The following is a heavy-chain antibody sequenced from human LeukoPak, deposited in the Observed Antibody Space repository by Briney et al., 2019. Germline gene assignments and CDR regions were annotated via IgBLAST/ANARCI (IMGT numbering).Heavy chain of an antibody. D-gene: IGHD6-25*01. CDR1: GYTFTGYY. Sequence: GASVKVSCKASGYTFTGYYTHWVRQAPGQGLEWMGRINPNSGGANYAQKFQGRVTITRDTSINTAYMELSSLRSDDTAVYYCARDRLFDYWGQGTLVTVSS. J-gene: IGHJ4*02. CDR2: INPNSGGA. CDR3: ARDRLFDY. V-gene: IGHV1-2*06.